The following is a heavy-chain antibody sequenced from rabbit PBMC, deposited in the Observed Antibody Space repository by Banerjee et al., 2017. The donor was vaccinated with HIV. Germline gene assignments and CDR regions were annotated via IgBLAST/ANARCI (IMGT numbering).Heavy chain of an antibody. D-gene: IGHD1-1*01. CDR2: ITYGGSA. V-gene: IGHV1S28*01. CDR1: GFDFSTYG. CDR3: VRGSISGTDYNL. J-gene: IGHJ3*01. Sequence: TCTASGFDFSTYGVNWVRQAPGKGLEWIGYITYGGSAYYASWVNGRFTISRHNAQNTLYLQLNSLTAADTATYFCVRGSISGTDYNLWGQGTLVTVS.